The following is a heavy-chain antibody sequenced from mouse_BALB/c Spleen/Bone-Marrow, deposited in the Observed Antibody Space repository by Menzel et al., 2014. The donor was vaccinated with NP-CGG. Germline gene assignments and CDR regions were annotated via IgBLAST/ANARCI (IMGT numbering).Heavy chain of an antibody. CDR1: GFTFSSYA. J-gene: IGHJ3*01. V-gene: IGHV5-9-1*01. D-gene: IGHD2-1*01. CDR2: ISSGGSYT. Sequence: EVKLVESGGGLVKPGGSLKLSCAASGFTFSSYAMSWVRQTPEKRLEWVATISSGGSYTYYPDSVKGRFTISRDNAKNTLYLQMSSLRSEDTAMYYCARDYGNYGFAYWGQGTLVTASA. CDR3: ARDYGNYGFAY.